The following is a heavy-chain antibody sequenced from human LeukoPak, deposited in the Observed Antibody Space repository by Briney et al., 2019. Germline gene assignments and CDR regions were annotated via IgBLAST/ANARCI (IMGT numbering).Heavy chain of an antibody. CDR2: IYYSGST. CDR3: ARDIVVTPGSMDY. D-gene: IGHD4-23*01. V-gene: IGHV4-30-4*01. CDR1: GGSTSSGDYY. J-gene: IGHJ4*02. Sequence: SQTLSLTCTVSGGSTSSGDYYWSWIRQPPGKGLEWIGYIYYSGSTYYNPSLKSRVTISVDTSKNQFSLKLSSVTAADTAVYYCARDIVVTPGSMDYWGQGTLVTVSS.